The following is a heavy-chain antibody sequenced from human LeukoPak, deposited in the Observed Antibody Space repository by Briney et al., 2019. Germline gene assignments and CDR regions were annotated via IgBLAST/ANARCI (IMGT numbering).Heavy chain of an antibody. D-gene: IGHD3-10*01. J-gene: IGHJ4*02. CDR2: ISSSGTYI. CDR1: GFTFSSYS. V-gene: IGHV3-21*01. Sequence: GGSLRLSCAASGFTFSSYSMNWVRQAPGKGLEWVSSISSSGTYIDYADSVKGRITISRDNAKNSLFLQMHSLRAVDTAVYYCARAGDPEYRGQGTLVTVSS. CDR3: ARAGDPEY.